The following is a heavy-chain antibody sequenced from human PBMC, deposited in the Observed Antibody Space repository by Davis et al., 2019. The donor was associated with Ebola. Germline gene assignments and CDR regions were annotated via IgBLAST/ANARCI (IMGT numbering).Heavy chain of an antibody. V-gene: IGHV1-69*13. CDR1: VGTFSTYA. CDR2: IFTSFGTT. J-gene: IGHJ4*02. D-gene: IGHD1-26*01. Sequence: SSVNVSCMTSVGTFSTYAVSWVRQAPGQGLEWMGGIFTSFGTTDYVQQFQGRVTITADDSTSTAYMELSSLRSEDTAVYYCARESATSFDYWGQGTLVTVSS. CDR3: ARESATSFDY.